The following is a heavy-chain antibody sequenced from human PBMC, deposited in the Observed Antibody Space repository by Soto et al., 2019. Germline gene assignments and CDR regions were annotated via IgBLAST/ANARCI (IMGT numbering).Heavy chain of an antibody. CDR1: GFTFSSYG. D-gene: IGHD2-15*01. CDR3: AKDGVVAATRLYFDY. J-gene: IGHJ4*02. CDR2: ISYDGSNK. V-gene: IGHV3-30*18. Sequence: GGSLRLSCAASGFTFSSYGVHWVRQAPGKGLEWVAVISYDGSNKYYADSVKGRFTISRDNSKNTLYLQMNSLRAEDTAVYYCAKDGVVAATRLYFDYWGQGTLVTVSS.